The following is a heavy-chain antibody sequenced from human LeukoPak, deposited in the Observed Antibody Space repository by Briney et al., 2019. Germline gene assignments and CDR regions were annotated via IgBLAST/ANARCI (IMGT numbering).Heavy chain of an antibody. Sequence: ASVKVSCKASGYTFSGYYMHWVRQAPGHGLEWMGSINPNSGGANYAQKFQGRVTMTWETSISTAYMELSRLSSDDTAVYYCARFTSGYYGYFDYWGQGTLVTVSS. CDR2: INPNSGGA. CDR3: ARFTSGYYGYFDY. V-gene: IGHV1-2*02. J-gene: IGHJ4*02. CDR1: GYTFSGYY. D-gene: IGHD3-22*01.